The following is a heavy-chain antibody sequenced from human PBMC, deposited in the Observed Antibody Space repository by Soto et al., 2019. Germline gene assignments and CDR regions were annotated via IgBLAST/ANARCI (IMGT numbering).Heavy chain of an antibody. CDR2: IGGSGGNT. V-gene: IGHV3-23*01. J-gene: IGHJ6*02. D-gene: IGHD3-9*01. Sequence: GGSLRLSCAASGFTFSSYAMSWVRQAPGKGLEWVSGIGGSGGNTYYADSVKGRFTISRDNSKNTLFLQMNSLRAEDTAEYYCARVVRYLDTPYGMDVWGQGTTVTVTS. CDR1: GFTFSSYA. CDR3: ARVVRYLDTPYGMDV.